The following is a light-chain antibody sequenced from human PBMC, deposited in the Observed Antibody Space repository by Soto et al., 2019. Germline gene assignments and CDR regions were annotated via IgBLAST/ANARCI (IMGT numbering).Light chain of an antibody. CDR1: SSDVGAYNY. J-gene: IGLJ1*01. V-gene: IGLV2-14*03. CDR2: DVT. Sequence: QSAPTQPASVSGSPGQSITISCTGTSSDVGAYNYVAWYQHHPGKVPKLMIYDVTNRPSGVSGRFSGSKSGNTASLTISGLQAEDEADYYCSSYTSSRTLVFGSGTKVTVL. CDR3: SSYTSSRTLV.